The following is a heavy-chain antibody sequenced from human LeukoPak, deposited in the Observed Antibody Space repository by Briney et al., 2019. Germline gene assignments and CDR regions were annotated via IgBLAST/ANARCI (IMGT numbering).Heavy chain of an antibody. Sequence: PGGSLRLSCAASGFSFSNSGMHWVRQAPGKGLEWVAVISRDGSNKYYADSVKGRFTISRDNSKNTLYLQMNSLRAEDTAVYYCAKNRPQLLWFGELFLFDYWGQGTLVTVSS. J-gene: IGHJ4*02. CDR1: GFSFSNSG. CDR2: ISRDGSNK. D-gene: IGHD3-10*01. V-gene: IGHV3-30*18. CDR3: AKNRPQLLWFGELFLFDY.